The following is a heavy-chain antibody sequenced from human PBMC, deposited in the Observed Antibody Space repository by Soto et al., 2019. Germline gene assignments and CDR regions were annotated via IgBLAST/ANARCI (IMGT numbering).Heavy chain of an antibody. CDR2: TYYRSNWYT. J-gene: IGHJ5*01. CDR3: ARLIGNSWLDS. Sequence: SQTLSLTCAISGESVSTNRATWDWIRESPSRGLEWLGRTYYRSNWYTDYAVSVKGRITISPDTSNNQLSLQLNSVTPDDTAVYYCARLIGNSWLDSWGQGTLVSVSS. D-gene: IGHD2-8*01. CDR1: GESVSTNRAT. V-gene: IGHV6-1*01.